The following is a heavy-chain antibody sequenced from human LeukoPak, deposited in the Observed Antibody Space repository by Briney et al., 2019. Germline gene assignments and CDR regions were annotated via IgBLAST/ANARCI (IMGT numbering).Heavy chain of an antibody. J-gene: IGHJ4*02. D-gene: IGHD3-10*01. CDR3: ARALLWFGEYYFDY. CDR2: IYYSGST. Sequence: RSSETLSLTCTVSGGSISSYYWSWIRQPPGKGLEWIGYIYYSGSTNYNPSLKSRVTISVDTSKKQFSLKLTSVTVADTAVYYCARALLWFGEYYFDYWGQGTLVTVSS. CDR1: GGSISSYY. V-gene: IGHV4-59*01.